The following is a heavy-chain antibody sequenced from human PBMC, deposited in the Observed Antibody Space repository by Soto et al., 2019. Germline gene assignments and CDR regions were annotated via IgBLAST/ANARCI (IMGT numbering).Heavy chain of an antibody. Sequence: PGGSLSLSCAASGFTFSSYGMSLVRQAPGKGLEWVSAISGSGGSTYYADSVKGRFTISRDNSKNTLYLQMNSLRAEDTAVYYCAKRNYYDSSGYYYFDYWGQGTLVTVSS. CDR1: GFTFSSYG. J-gene: IGHJ4*02. CDR3: AKRNYYDSSGYYYFDY. CDR2: ISGSGGST. D-gene: IGHD3-22*01. V-gene: IGHV3-23*01.